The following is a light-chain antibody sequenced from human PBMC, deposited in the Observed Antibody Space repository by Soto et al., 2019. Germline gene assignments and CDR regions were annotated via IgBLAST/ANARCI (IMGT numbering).Light chain of an antibody. V-gene: IGKV1-39*01. CDR3: QQAYITPYT. J-gene: IGKJ2*01. CDR2: AAS. CDR1: QGISTY. Sequence: DIQVTQSPVSLSASVGDRVTITCRTSQGISTYLNWYQQKAGDAPRLLISAASDLENGVPSRFRGSGSGADFTLTISSLRPEDFAVYYCQQAYITPYTFGQGTKLEI.